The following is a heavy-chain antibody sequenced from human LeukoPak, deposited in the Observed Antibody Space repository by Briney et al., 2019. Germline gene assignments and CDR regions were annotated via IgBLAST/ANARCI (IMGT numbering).Heavy chain of an antibody. CDR3: ARRADAYYDILTGYYRGHFDY. CDR2: IYYSGST. V-gene: IGHV4-39*01. D-gene: IGHD3-9*01. Sequence: PSETLSLTCTVSGGSISSSSYYWGWIRQPPGKGLEWIGSIYYSGSTYYNPSLKSRVTISVDTSKNQFSLKLSSVTAADTAVYYCARRADAYYDILTGYYRGHFDYWGQGTLVTVSS. CDR1: GGSISSSSYY. J-gene: IGHJ4*02.